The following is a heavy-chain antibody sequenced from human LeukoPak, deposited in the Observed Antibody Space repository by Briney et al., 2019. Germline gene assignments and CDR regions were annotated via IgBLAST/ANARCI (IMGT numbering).Heavy chain of an antibody. V-gene: IGHV5-10-1*01. Sequence: GESLKISCKGSGYSFTSYWISWVRQMPGKGLEWMGRIDPSDSNTNYSPSFQGHVTISADESISTAYLQWSSLKASDTAMYYCARPAGSSSRSFDYWGQGTLVTVSS. CDR2: IDPSDSNT. J-gene: IGHJ4*02. CDR3: ARPAGSSSRSFDY. D-gene: IGHD6-6*01. CDR1: GYSFTSYW.